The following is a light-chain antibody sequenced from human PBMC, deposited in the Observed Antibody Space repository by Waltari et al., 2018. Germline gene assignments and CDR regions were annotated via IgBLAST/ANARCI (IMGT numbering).Light chain of an antibody. CDR2: EVN. V-gene: IGLV2-14*01. CDR3: CSHSSSSTLVL. CDR1: TTDVGAYNF. Sequence: QSALTQPASVSGSPGQSITLSCTGTTTDVGAYNFVSWYQQHPGEVPKLLFYEVNNRPSGVSDRCSGSRSGNTASLTISGLLAEDEADYYCCSHSSSSTLVLFGGGTKVTVL. J-gene: IGLJ3*02.